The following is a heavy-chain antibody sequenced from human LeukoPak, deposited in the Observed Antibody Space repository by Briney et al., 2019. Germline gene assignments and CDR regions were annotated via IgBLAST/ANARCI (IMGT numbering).Heavy chain of an antibody. D-gene: IGHD5-24*01. V-gene: IGHV4-39*07. CDR2: IYHSGST. CDR3: ARAPLQGGHNY. J-gene: IGHJ4*02. CDR1: GGSISSSSYY. Sequence: PSETLSLTCTVSGGSISSSSYYWGWIRQPPGKGLEWIGYIYHSGSTYYNPSLKSRVTISVDRSKNQFSLKLSSVTAADTAVYYCARAPLQGGHNYWGQGTLVTVSS.